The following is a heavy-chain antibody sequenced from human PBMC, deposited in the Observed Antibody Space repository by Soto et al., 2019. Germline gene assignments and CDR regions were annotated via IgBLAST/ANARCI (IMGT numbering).Heavy chain of an antibody. V-gene: IGHV1-69*02. J-gene: IGHJ6*02. Sequence: QVQLVQSGAAVKKPGSSVKVSCKASGGTFSSYTISWVRQAPGQGLEWMGRIIPILGIANYAQKFQGRVTITADKSTSTAYMELSSLRSEDTAVYYCASADTAMVYYGMDVWGQGTTVTVSS. D-gene: IGHD5-18*01. CDR3: ASADTAMVYYGMDV. CDR2: IIPILGIA. CDR1: GGTFSSYT.